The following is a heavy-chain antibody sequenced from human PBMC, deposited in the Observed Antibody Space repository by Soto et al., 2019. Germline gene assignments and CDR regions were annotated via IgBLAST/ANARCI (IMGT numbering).Heavy chain of an antibody. D-gene: IGHD2-2*01. CDR2: IAYDGGNK. Sequence: QVQLVESGGGVVQPGRSLRLSCAASGFTFNNYGMHWVRQAPGKGLEWMAVIAYDGGNKYYADSAKGRFSISRDNPKNTVYLQMNSLRTEDTAVYYCAKTLGYCSSSSCSRDFYYYYGMDVWGHGTTVTVSS. V-gene: IGHV3-30*18. J-gene: IGHJ6*02. CDR1: GFTFNNYG. CDR3: AKTLGYCSSSSCSRDFYYYYGMDV.